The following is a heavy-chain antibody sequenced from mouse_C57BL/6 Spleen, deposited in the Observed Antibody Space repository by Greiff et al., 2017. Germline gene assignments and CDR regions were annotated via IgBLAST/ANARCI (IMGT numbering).Heavy chain of an antibody. V-gene: IGHV1-81*01. D-gene: IGHD2-4*01. CDR3: ARKGEYDYDGGYAMDD. Sequence: QVQLQQSGAELARPGASVKLSCKASGYTFTSYGISWVKQRTGQGLEWIGEIYPRSGNTYYNEKFKGKATLTADKSSSTAYMELRSLTSEDSAVYFCARKGEYDYDGGYAMDDWGQGTSVTVSS. CDR2: IYPRSGNT. J-gene: IGHJ4*01. CDR1: GYTFTSYG.